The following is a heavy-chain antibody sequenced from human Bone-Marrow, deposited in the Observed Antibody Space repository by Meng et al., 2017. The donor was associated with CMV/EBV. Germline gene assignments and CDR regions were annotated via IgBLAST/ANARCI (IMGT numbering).Heavy chain of an antibody. Sequence: GESLKISCVVSGFSFSSYWMSWVRQAPGKGPEWVANIKQDGSEKYYVDSVKGRFTIARDNAKNSLYLQMNSLRAGDTALYYCARTQWLPIPQNYYRYFGMDVWGRGTTVTVSS. D-gene: IGHD5-12*01. V-gene: IGHV3-7*03. J-gene: IGHJ6*02. CDR1: GFSFSSYW. CDR2: IKQDGSEK. CDR3: ARTQWLPIPQNYYRYFGMDV.